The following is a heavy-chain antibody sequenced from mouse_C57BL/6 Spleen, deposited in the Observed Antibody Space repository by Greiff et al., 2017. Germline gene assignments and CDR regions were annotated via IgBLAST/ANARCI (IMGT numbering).Heavy chain of an antibody. CDR1: GYTFTDYY. CDR3: ARLDGYYPAWFAY. Sequence: EVQLQQSGPELVKPGASVKISCKASGYTFTDYYMNWVKQSHGKSLEWIGDINPNNGGTSYNQKFKGKATLTVDKSSSTAYMELRSLTSEDSAVYYCARLDGYYPAWFAYWGQGTLVTVSA. J-gene: IGHJ3*01. D-gene: IGHD2-3*01. CDR2: INPNNGGT. V-gene: IGHV1-26*01.